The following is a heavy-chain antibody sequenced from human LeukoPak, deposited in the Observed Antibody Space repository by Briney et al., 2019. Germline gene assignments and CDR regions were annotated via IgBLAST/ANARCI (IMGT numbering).Heavy chain of an antibody. V-gene: IGHV3-21*01. D-gene: IGHD3-10*01. CDR1: GFTFSSYG. CDR3: ARKNSGGYFQH. Sequence: GGSLRLSCAASGFTFSSYGMHWVRQAPGKGLEWVSSISSSSSYIDYADSVKGRFTISRDNAKNSLYLQMNSLRAEDTAVYYCARKNSGGYFQHWGQGTLVTVSS. CDR2: ISSSSSYI. J-gene: IGHJ1*01.